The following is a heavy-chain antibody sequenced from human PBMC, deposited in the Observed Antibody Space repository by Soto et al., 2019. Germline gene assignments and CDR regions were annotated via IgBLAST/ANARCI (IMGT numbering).Heavy chain of an antibody. CDR3: ARGYCTNGGCEYAFDI. J-gene: IGHJ3*02. D-gene: IGHD2-8*01. Sequence: GESLKISCKGSGYSFTSYWIGWVRQMPGKGLEWMGIIYPGDSDTRYSPSFQGQVTISADKSISTAYLQWSSLKASDTAMYYCARGYCTNGGCEYAFDIWGQGTMVTVSS. CDR1: GYSFTSYW. V-gene: IGHV5-51*01. CDR2: IYPGDSDT.